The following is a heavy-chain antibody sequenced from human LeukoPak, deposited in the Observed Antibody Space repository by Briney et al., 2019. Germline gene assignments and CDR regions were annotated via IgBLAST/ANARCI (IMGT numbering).Heavy chain of an antibody. D-gene: IGHD6-13*01. V-gene: IGHV1-2*02. CDR1: GFTLVDY. J-gene: IGHJ6*03. CDR3: ARADSVPAGDYHYWYMDV. CDR2: INPNSGDT. Sequence: ASVKVSCKASGFTLVDYIHWVRQDPRQGLQWMGWINPNSGDTEYAQKFQGRVTMTRDTSVSTVYMELSSLRSDDTAAYYCARADSVPAGDYHYWYMDVWGKGTTITVSS.